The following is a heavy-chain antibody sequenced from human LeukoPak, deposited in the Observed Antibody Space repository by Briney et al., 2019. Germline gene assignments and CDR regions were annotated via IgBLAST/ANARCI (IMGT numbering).Heavy chain of an antibody. D-gene: IGHD1-14*01. CDR2: IYHSGYT. Sequence: SETLSLTCTVSGGSISSSSYYWGWIRQSPGRGLEWIGSIYHSGYTYYNPSLKSRVTISVDTSKNQFSLTMNSVTATDTAVYYCAREGTVRWFDPWGQGTLAPVSS. CDR3: AREGTVRWFDP. CDR1: GGSISSSSYY. V-gene: IGHV4-39*07. J-gene: IGHJ5*02.